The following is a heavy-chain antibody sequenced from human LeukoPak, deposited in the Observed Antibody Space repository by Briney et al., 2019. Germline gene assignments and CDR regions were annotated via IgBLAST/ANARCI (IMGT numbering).Heavy chain of an antibody. V-gene: IGHV1-8*01. Sequence: ASVKVSCKASGYTFTSYDINWVRQATGQGLEWMGWMNPNSGNTGYAQKFQGRVTMTRNTSISTAYMELSSLRSEDTAVYYCARGKYYYDSSGYYYYYYGMDVWGQGTTVTVSS. CDR2: MNPNSGNT. CDR1: GYTFTSYD. CDR3: ARGKYYYDSSGYYYYYYGMDV. J-gene: IGHJ6*02. D-gene: IGHD3-22*01.